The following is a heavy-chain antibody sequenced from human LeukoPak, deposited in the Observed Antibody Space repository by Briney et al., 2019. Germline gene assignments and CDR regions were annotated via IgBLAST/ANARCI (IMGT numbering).Heavy chain of an antibody. CDR3: ARGSGYLYYFDY. CDR1: GFTFSSYA. V-gene: IGHV3-23*01. Sequence: GGSLRLSCAASGFTFSSYAMSWVRQAPGKGLEWVSAISGSGGSTYYADSVKGRFTISRDNSKNTLYLQMNSLRAEDTAVYYCARGSGYLYYFDYWGQGTLVTVSS. CDR2: ISGSGGST. D-gene: IGHD3-3*01. J-gene: IGHJ4*02.